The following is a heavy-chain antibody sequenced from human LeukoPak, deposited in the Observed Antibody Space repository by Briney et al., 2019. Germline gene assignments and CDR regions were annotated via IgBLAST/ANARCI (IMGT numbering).Heavy chain of an antibody. Sequence: SETLSLTCTVSGGSISSGSYYWSWIRQPAGKGLEWIGRIYTSGSTNYNPSLKSRVTISVDTSKNQFSPKLSSVTAADTAVYYCAREYSSGWYALDPWGQGTLVTVSS. CDR1: GGSISSGSYY. D-gene: IGHD6-19*01. J-gene: IGHJ5*02. CDR2: IYTSGST. CDR3: AREYSSGWYALDP. V-gene: IGHV4-61*02.